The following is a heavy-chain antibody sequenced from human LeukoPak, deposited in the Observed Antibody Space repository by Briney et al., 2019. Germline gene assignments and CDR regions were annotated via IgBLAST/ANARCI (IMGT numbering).Heavy chain of an antibody. J-gene: IGHJ4*02. CDR1: GFTFSSYG. CDR3: AKFMTTVVTRDPVFDF. D-gene: IGHD4-23*01. CDR2: IRYDGSNK. Sequence: PGGSLRLSCAASGFTFSSYGMHWVRQAPGKGLEWVAFIRYDGSNKYYADSVKGRFTISRDNSKNTLYLQMNSLRAEDTAVYYCAKFMTTVVTRDPVFDFWGQGTLVAVSS. V-gene: IGHV3-30*02.